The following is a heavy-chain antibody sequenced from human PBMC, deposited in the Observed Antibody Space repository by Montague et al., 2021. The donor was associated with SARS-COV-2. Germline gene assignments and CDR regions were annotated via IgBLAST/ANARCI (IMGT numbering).Heavy chain of an antibody. V-gene: IGHV6-1*01. Sequence: AISGDSVWSNTAAWNWIRQSPSGGLEWLGRTNYRSKWTSDYATFVEGRISIDPDTSKNQFFLHLRSVTPEDTGVYYCVRDTGSAQAGFDAWGQGTLVTVSS. CDR2: TNYRSKWTS. J-gene: IGHJ4*02. CDR1: GDSVWSNTAA. CDR3: VRDTGSAQAGFDA. D-gene: IGHD4-17*01.